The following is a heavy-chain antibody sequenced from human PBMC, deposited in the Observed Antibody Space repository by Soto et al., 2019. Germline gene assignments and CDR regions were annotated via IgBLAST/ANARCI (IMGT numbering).Heavy chain of an antibody. CDR1: GYTFTNYG. D-gene: IGHD3-9*01. J-gene: IGHJ4*02. Sequence: ASVKVSCKASGYTFTNYGISWVRQAPGQGLEWMGWINTYNGNTNHAQKLQGRVTMTTDTSTSTAYMELRSLRSDDTAVYYCARRPITYYDILTGYYFDYWGQGTLVTVSS. CDR2: INTYNGNT. CDR3: ARRPITYYDILTGYYFDY. V-gene: IGHV1-18*01.